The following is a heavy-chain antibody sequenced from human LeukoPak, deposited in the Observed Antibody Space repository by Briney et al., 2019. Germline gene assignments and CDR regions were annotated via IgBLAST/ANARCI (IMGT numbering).Heavy chain of an antibody. V-gene: IGHV4-38-2*02. Sequence: PSETLSLTCNVSGFSIRVGNKWGWIRQPPGKGLEWIGILNQRGTPYYNASLKSRSTSSVNTSKNHFSLKLTSVTAANPACFHCVRSGLGYCDIGTCYLNWFDPWGQGLLVTVSS. CDR3: VRSGLGYCDIGTCYLNWFDP. J-gene: IGHJ5*02. CDR1: GFSIRVGNK. D-gene: IGHD2-15*01. CDR2: LNQRGTP.